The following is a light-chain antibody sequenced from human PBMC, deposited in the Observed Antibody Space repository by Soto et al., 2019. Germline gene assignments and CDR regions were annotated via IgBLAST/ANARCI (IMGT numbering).Light chain of an antibody. CDR1: YSNIGKNH. J-gene: IGLJ1*01. V-gene: IGLV1-51*01. CDR2: DND. CDR3: GTWDGKV. Sequence: QSVLAQPPSVFAAPGQRVTISCSGSYSNIGKNHVSWYQVLPGSAPKVVIYDNDKRPSGISDRFSGSKSDTSATLGITGLQTGDEADYYSGTWDGKVFGNGTKVTVL.